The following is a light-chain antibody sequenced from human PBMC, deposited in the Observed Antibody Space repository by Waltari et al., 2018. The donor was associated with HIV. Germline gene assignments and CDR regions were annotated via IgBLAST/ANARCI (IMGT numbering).Light chain of an antibody. CDR2: AAS. CDR3: QQSHSTPYT. V-gene: IGKV1-39*01. CDR1: QTISSY. Sequence: IQMTQSPSSLSASVGDRVTITCRASQTISSYLNWYQKKLGKSPHLLFYAASRLQSGVPSRFSGSEAGTDFTLNISSLQPEDFATYDCQQSHSTPYTSSQGTTLEIK. J-gene: IGKJ2*01.